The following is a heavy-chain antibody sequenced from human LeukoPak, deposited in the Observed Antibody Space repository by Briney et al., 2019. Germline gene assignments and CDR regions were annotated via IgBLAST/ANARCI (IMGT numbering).Heavy chain of an antibody. V-gene: IGHV1-2*02. Sequence: ASVKVSCKASGYTFTGYYMHWVRQAPGQGLEWMGWINPNSGGTNYAQKFQGRVTMTRDTSISTAYMELSRLRSDDTAVYYCARVVYYDFWSGYLDYWGQGTLVTVSS. CDR1: GYTFTGYY. J-gene: IGHJ4*02. CDR2: INPNSGGT. D-gene: IGHD3-3*01. CDR3: ARVVYYDFWSGYLDY.